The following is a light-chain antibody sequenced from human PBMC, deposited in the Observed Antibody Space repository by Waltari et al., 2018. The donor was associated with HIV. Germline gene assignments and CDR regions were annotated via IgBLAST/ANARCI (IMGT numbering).Light chain of an antibody. J-gene: IGLJ2*01. V-gene: IGLV1-40*01. CDR3: QSYDSNLSGL. CDR2: GNS. CDR1: SPNIGAGYE. Sequence: QSELTQPPSVSAAPGKRVTTSCTGSSPNIGAGYEVPWYQQVPGRAPKVVIYGNSNRPSGVPDRFSGSKSGSSASLVITGLQSEDEADYYCQSYDSNLSGLFGGGTKVTVL.